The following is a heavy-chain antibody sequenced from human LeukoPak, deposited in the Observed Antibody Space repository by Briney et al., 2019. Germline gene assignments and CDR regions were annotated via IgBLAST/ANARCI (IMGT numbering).Heavy chain of an antibody. CDR3: SSRTLGLLRKGGPMDG. CDR1: IFADYY. V-gene: IGHV1-2*02. Sequence: ASVKVSCKASIFADYYIYWVRQAPGQGLEWMGWINPNSGGTNYAQKFQGRVTMTRDTPISTAYMELSSLRSDDTAVYYCSSRTLGLLRKGGPMDGWGKGITVTVSS. D-gene: IGHD3-16*01. CDR2: INPNSGGT. J-gene: IGHJ6*03.